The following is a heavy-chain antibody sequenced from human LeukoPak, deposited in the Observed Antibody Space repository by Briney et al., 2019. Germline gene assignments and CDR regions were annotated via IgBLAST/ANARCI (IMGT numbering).Heavy chain of an antibody. CDR3: ARDGWGLSDGYNSDY. V-gene: IGHV1-69*10. CDR2: IIPILCIA. J-gene: IGHJ4*02. Sequence: ASVNVSFKGSRGTSSSYTISWVRQAPGQGLERMGRIIPILCIANYAQKFQGGVTITADKSTSTAYMELSSLRSEDTAVYYCARDGWGLSDGYNSDYWGQGNLVTVSS. CDR1: RGTSSSYT. D-gene: IGHD5-24*01.